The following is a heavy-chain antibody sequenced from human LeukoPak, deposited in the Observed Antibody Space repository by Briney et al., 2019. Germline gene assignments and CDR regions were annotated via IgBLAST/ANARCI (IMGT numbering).Heavy chain of an antibody. CDR3: AKTPRDTAMAHYYYYYGMDV. D-gene: IGHD5-18*01. Sequence: GGSLRLSCAASGFTFSSYAMSWVRQAPGKGLEWVSAISGSGGSTHYADSVKGRFTISRDNSKNTLYLQMNSLRAEDTAVYYCAKTPRDTAMAHYYYYYGMDVWGQGTTVTVSS. CDR1: GFTFSSYA. J-gene: IGHJ6*02. CDR2: ISGSGGST. V-gene: IGHV3-23*01.